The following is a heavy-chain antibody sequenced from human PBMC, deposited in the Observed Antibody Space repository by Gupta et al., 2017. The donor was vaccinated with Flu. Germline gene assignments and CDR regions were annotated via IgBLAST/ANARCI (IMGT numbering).Heavy chain of an antibody. CDR2: ISGSGGST. Sequence: VQLLESGGGLLQPGRSLSFSGSASGFTFSRLTLSWVRQAPGKGLEWVSSISGSGGSTYYADSVKGRFTISRDNSKNSLYLQMNSLRAEDTAVYYCAKAMSLRPTETTSWFDPWGQGTLVTVSS. J-gene: IGHJ5*02. CDR3: AKAMSLRPTETTSWFDP. V-gene: IGHV3-23*01. D-gene: IGHD4-17*01. CDR1: GFTFSRLT.